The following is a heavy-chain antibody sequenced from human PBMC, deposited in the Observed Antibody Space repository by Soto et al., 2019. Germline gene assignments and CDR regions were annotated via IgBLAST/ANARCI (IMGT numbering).Heavy chain of an antibody. Sequence: QVQLVQSGAEMKKPGSSVKVSCQSSGGTFNTYAMNWVRQAPGQGPEWMGDISPMFGAANYAPKFQGRVTITADESTGTSYMQLSSLTSEDTAISFCAREVQVHTPAFVYWGQGTLVTVSS. CDR1: GGTFNTYA. V-gene: IGHV1-69*19. CDR3: AREVQVHTPAFVY. J-gene: IGHJ4*02. CDR2: ISPMFGAA. D-gene: IGHD3-10*01.